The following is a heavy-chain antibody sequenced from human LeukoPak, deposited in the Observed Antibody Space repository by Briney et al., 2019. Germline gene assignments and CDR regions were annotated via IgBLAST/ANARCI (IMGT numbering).Heavy chain of an antibody. J-gene: IGHJ4*02. Sequence: PGGSLRLSCAASGFTFDDYAMHWVRQAPGKGLEWVAGISWNSGSIGYADSVKGRFTISRDNAKNSLYLQMDSLRAEDTALYYCAKDRALWSGYFGYFDYWGQGTLVTVSS. D-gene: IGHD3-3*01. CDR1: GFTFDDYA. CDR2: ISWNSGSI. CDR3: AKDRALWSGYFGYFDY. V-gene: IGHV3-9*01.